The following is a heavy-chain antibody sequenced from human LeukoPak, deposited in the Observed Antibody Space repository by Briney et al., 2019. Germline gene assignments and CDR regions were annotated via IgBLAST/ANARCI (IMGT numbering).Heavy chain of an antibody. CDR3: ARRSRRFFGHDYSNHLFDY. D-gene: IGHD4-11*01. V-gene: IGHV4-4*02. J-gene: IGHJ4*02. Sequence: SGTLSLTCAVSGGSISSSNWWSWVRQPPGKGLEWIGEIYHSGSTNYNPSLKSRVTISVDKSKNQFSLKLSSVTAADTAVYYCARRSRRFFGHDYSNHLFDYWGQGTLVTVSS. CDR2: IYHSGST. CDR1: GGSISSSNW.